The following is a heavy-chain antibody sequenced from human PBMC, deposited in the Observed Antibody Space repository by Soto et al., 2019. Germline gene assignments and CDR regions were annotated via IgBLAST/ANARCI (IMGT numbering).Heavy chain of an antibody. V-gene: IGHV3-30*18. CDR2: VSHDGRNT. CDR3: AKGGRQWLVTSDFNY. CDR1: GFTFIDYA. Sequence: VQLVESGGGVVQPGRSLRLSCAASGFTFIDYAMHWGRQAPGKGLEWVAVVSHDGRNTHYADSVKGRFTISRDSSKNTVSLEMTSLRADDTAVYSCAKGGRQWLVTSDFNYWGQGALVTVSS. D-gene: IGHD6-19*01. J-gene: IGHJ4*02.